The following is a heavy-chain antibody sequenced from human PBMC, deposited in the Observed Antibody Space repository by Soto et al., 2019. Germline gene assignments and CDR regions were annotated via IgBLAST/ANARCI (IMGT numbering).Heavy chain of an antibody. D-gene: IGHD4-17*01. CDR1: GFTFSSYG. CDR2: ISYDGSNK. J-gene: IGHJ6*02. Sequence: PGGSLRLSCAASGFTFSSYGMHWVRQAPGKGLEWVAVISYDGSNKYYADSVKGRFTISRDNSKNTLCLQMNSLRAEDTAVYYCAKGLVTTAPYYYYGMDVWGQGTTVTVSS. CDR3: AKGLVTTAPYYYYGMDV. V-gene: IGHV3-30*18.